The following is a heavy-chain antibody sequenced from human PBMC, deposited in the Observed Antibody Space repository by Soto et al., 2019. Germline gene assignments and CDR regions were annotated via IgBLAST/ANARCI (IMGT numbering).Heavy chain of an antibody. J-gene: IGHJ6*03. V-gene: IGHV4-31*03. CDR1: GGSISSGGYY. CDR3: ARHDSGGSYYYYYYMDV. D-gene: IGHD2-15*01. CDR2: IYYSGST. Sequence: PSETLSLTCTVSGGSISSGGYYWSWIRQHPGKGLEWIGYIYYSGSTYYNPSLKSRVTISVDTSKNQFSLKLSSVTAADTAVYYCARHDSGGSYYYYYYMDVWGKGTTVTVSS.